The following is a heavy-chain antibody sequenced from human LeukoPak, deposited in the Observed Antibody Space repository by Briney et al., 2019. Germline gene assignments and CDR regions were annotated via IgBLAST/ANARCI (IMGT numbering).Heavy chain of an antibody. J-gene: IGHJ4*02. CDR2: MNPNSGTK. CDR3: AITATIQDDH. D-gene: IGHD5-12*01. V-gene: IGHV1-8*01. Sequence: ASVKVSCNASGCAFTSYYINWVRQATGQGLEWMGWMNPNSGTKCYAQKFQGRVTMTRNASISTAYMELSSLRSEDTAVYYCAITATIQDDHWGQGTLVTVSS. CDR1: GCAFTSYY.